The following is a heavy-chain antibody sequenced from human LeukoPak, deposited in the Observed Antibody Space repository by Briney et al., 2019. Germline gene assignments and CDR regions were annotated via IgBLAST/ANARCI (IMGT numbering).Heavy chain of an antibody. CDR2: IYSGGST. CDR1: GFTVSSNY. Sequence: PGGSLRLSCAASGFTVSSNYMSWVRQAPGKGLEWVSVIYSGGSTYYADSVKGRFTISRDNSKNTLYLQMNSLRAEDTAVYYCAKDPYYDSSGSIYYWGQGTLVTVSS. J-gene: IGHJ4*02. D-gene: IGHD3-22*01. V-gene: IGHV3-53*01. CDR3: AKDPYYDSSGSIYY.